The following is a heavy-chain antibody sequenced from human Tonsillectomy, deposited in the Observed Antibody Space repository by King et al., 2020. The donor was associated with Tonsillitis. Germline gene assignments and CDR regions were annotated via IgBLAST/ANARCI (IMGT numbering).Heavy chain of an antibody. V-gene: IGHV2-5*01. J-gene: IGHJ4*02. CDR1: GYSLSTNRQG. CDR3: AHSSGLFDY. CDR2: IYLNDDK. Sequence: ITLKESGPTLVKPTQTLTLTCTFSGYSLSTNRQGVAWIRQPPGKALEWLALIYLNDDKRYSPSLKSRLTITNTSKNQVVLTMTNMDPVDTATYYCAHSSGLFDYWGQGTLVTVSS.